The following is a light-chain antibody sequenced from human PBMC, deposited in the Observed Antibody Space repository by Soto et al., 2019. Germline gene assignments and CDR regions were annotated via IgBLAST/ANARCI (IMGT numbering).Light chain of an antibody. V-gene: IGKV3-11*01. CDR3: QQFDSSVT. J-gene: IGKJ1*01. CDR2: DAS. Sequence: EIVLTQSPATLSLSPGERATLSCRASQSVSSYLAWYQQKPGQAPRLLIYDASTRATGIPARFSGSGSGTDFTLTISRLEPEDFAVYYCQQFDSSVTFGQGTKVEIK. CDR1: QSVSSY.